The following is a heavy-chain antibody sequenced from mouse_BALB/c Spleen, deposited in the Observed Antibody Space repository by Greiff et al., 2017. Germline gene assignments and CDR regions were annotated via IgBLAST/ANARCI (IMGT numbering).Heavy chain of an antibody. J-gene: IGHJ1*01. Sequence: QVQLQQSGAELVRPGASVTLSCKASGYTFTDYEMHWVKQTPVHGLEWIGAIDPETGGTAYNQKFKGKATLTADKSSSTAYMELRSLTSEDSAVYYCTRGGVTSHWYFDVWGAGTTVTVSS. V-gene: IGHV1-15*01. D-gene: IGHD2-12*01. CDR2: IDPETGGT. CDR1: GYTFTDYE. CDR3: TRGGVTSHWYFDV.